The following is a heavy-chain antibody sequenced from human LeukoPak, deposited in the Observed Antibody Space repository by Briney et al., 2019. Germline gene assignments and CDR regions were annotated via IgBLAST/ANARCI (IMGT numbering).Heavy chain of an antibody. J-gene: IGHJ4*02. D-gene: IGHD6-19*01. CDR3: ARVRDIAVADSYYFDY. CDR1: GGSISSYY. Sequence: SETLSLTCTVSGGSISSYYWSWIRQPPGEGLEWIGYIYYSGSTNYNPSLKSRVTVSVDTSKNQFSLKLSSVTAADTAVYYCARVRDIAVADSYYFDYWGQGTLVTVSS. V-gene: IGHV4-59*01. CDR2: IYYSGST.